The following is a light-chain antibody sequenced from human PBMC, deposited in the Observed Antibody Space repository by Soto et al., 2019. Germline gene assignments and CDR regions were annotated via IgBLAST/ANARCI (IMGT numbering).Light chain of an antibody. J-gene: IGKJ4*01. CDR3: QQYNTYPLT. CDR2: KAS. Sequence: DIQMTQSPSTLSASVGDRVTITCRASQSISTWLAWYQQKPGKAPKLLIYKASNLEGGVPSRFSGSGSGTEFTITINSLQPDDFAIYYCQQYNTYPLTFGGGTTVEIK. V-gene: IGKV1-5*03. CDR1: QSISTW.